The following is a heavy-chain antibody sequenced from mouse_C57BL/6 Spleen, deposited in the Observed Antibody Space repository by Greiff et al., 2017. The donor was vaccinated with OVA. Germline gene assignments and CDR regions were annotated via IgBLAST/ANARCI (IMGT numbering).Heavy chain of an antibody. CDR1: GYTFTDYY. V-gene: IGHV1-26*01. J-gene: IGHJ2*01. CDR3: ARRNLGYGGDY. CDR2: INPNNGGT. D-gene: IGHD2-14*01. Sequence: EVQLQQSGPELVKPGASVKISCKASGYTFTDYYMNWVKQSHGKSLEWIGDINPNNGGTSYNQKFKGKATLTVDKSSSTAYMELRSLTSEDSAVYYCARRNLGYGGDYWGQGTTLTVSS.